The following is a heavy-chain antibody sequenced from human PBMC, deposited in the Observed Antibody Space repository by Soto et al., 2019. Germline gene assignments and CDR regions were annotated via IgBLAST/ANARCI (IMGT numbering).Heavy chain of an antibody. D-gene: IGHD6-6*01. V-gene: IGHV3-23*01. CDR3: AKGGEAARPFYYYYYYMDV. CDR2: ISGSGGST. Sequence: EVQLLESGGGLVQPGGSLRLSCAASGFTFSSYAMSWVRQAPGKGLEWVSAISGSGGSTYYADSVKGRFTISRDNSKNTLNRQMNSLRAEDTAVYYCAKGGEAARPFYYYYYYMDVWGKGTTVTVSS. CDR1: GFTFSSYA. J-gene: IGHJ6*03.